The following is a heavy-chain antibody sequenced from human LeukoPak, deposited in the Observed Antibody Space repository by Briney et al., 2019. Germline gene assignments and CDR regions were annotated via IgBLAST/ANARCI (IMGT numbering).Heavy chain of an antibody. CDR3: ARMGYYYDSSGYHYFYYFDY. CDR2: IDWDYDK. J-gene: IGHJ4*02. D-gene: IGHD3-22*01. V-gene: IGHV2-70*11. Sequence: SGPTLVNPTQTLTLTCTFSGFSLSTSGMSVTWIRQPPGKALEWLVRIDWDYDKYYSTSLKTRLTISKDTSKKQVVLTMTNMDPVDTAMYYCARMGYYYDSSGYHYFYYFDYWGQGTLVTVSS. CDR1: GFSLSTSGMS.